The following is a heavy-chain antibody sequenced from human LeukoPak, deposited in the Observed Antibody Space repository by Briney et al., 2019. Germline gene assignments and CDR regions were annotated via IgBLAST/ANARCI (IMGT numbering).Heavy chain of an antibody. D-gene: IGHD2-15*01. J-gene: IGHJ4*02. CDR3: ARADIIVVAGSTPVGSGFEY. CDR2: ISAHKGET. Sequence: ASVKVSCKTSGYTFTTYGISWLRQAPGQGLEWMGWISAHKGETEYAQKFQGRVTMTREISTSTAYMELQSLTSDDTAVYYCARADIIVVAGSTPVGSGFEYWGQGALITVS. CDR1: GYTFTTYG. V-gene: IGHV1-18*01.